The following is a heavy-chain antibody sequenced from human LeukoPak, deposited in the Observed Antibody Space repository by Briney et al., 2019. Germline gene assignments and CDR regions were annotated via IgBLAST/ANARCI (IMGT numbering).Heavy chain of an antibody. V-gene: IGHV3-23*01. CDR2: IRGSGGST. D-gene: IGHD3-22*01. CDR1: GFTFSSYA. Sequence: GGSLRLSCAASGFTFSSYAMSWVSQDPGKGLEWVSAIRGSGGSTYYADSVKGRFTISRDNSKNTLYLQMNSHRAEDTAVYYCAKDRHYYDSSGYYYWNFDLWGRGTLVTVSS. CDR3: AKDRHYYDSSGYYYWNFDL. J-gene: IGHJ2*01.